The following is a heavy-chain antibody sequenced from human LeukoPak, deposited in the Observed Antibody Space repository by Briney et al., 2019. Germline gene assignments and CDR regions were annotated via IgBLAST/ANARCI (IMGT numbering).Heavy chain of an antibody. Sequence: PGGSLRLSCAASGFTFSNYGMNWVRQAPGKGLEGVTAISASGGNTYYADSVKGRFTISRDNAKDTLYLQMNSLRAEDTALYYCAKERASRLPFDYWGQGTLVTVSS. V-gene: IGHV3-23*01. CDR2: ISASGGNT. J-gene: IGHJ4*02. CDR1: GFTFSNYG. D-gene: IGHD6-25*01. CDR3: AKERASRLPFDY.